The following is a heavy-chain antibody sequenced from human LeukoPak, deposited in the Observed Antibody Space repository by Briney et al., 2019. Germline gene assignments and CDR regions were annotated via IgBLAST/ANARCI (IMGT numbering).Heavy chain of an antibody. V-gene: IGHV3-23*01. J-gene: IGHJ6*03. CDR2: ISGSGGST. Sequence: PGGSLRLSCAASGFTFSSYAMSWVRQAPGKGLEWVSAISGSGGSTYYADSVKGRFTISRDNSKNTLYLQMNSLRAEDTAVYYCAKDLTICGVVTTAKDYYYYMDVWGKGTTVTVSS. D-gene: IGHD3-3*01. CDR1: GFTFSSYA. CDR3: AKDLTICGVVTTAKDYYYYMDV.